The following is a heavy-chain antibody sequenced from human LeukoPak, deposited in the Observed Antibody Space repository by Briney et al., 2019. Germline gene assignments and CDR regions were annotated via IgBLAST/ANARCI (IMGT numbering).Heavy chain of an antibody. CDR1: GYTFTGYY. J-gene: IGHJ5*02. CDR3: AGPWDQVGFDP. Sequence: ASVKVSCKASGYTFTGYYLHWVRQAPGQGLEWMGWIYPKTGGTSYAQKFQGRVTMTRDMSISTAYMELIGLRSDDTAVYYCAGPWDQVGFDPWGQGTLVSVSS. CDR2: IYPKTGGT. V-gene: IGHV1-2*02. D-gene: IGHD1-26*01.